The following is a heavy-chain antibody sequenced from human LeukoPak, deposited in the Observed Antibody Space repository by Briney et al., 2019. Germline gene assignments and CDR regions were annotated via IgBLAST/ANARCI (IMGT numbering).Heavy chain of an antibody. Sequence: ASVKVSCKASGYTFTSYDINWVRQATGQGLEWMGWMNPNSGNTGYAQKFQGRVTMTRNTSISTAYMELSSLRSEDTAVYYCARVYFYDSSGTLDYWGQGTLVTVSS. D-gene: IGHD3-22*01. CDR1: GYTFTSYD. J-gene: IGHJ4*02. CDR2: MNPNSGNT. V-gene: IGHV1-8*01. CDR3: ARVYFYDSSGTLDY.